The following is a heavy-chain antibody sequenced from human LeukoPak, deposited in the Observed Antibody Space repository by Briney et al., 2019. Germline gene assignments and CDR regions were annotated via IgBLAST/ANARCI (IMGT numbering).Heavy chain of an antibody. J-gene: IGHJ5*02. V-gene: IGHV3-23*01. D-gene: IGHD4-23*01. CDR1: GFTFSSCA. Sequence: GGSLRLSCAASGFTFSSCAMSWVRQAPGKGLEWVPAISGRSTYYADSVKGRFTISRDNSKNTLYLQMNSLRAEDTAVYYCAKSYGGIPWFDPWGQGTLVTVSS. CDR2: ISGRST. CDR3: AKSYGGIPWFDP.